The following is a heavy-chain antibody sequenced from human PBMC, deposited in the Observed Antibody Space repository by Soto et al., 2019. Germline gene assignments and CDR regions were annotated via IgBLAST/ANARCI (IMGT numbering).Heavy chain of an antibody. V-gene: IGHV1-3*01. CDR1: GYTFTSYA. Sequence: ASVKVSCKASGYTFTSYAMHWVRQAPGQRLEWMGWINAGNGNTKYSQKFQGRVTITRDTSASTAYMELSSLRSEDTAVYYCARAEDYGDPEENEAAFDYWGQGTLVTVSS. J-gene: IGHJ4*02. D-gene: IGHD4-17*01. CDR3: ARAEDYGDPEENEAAFDY. CDR2: INAGNGNT.